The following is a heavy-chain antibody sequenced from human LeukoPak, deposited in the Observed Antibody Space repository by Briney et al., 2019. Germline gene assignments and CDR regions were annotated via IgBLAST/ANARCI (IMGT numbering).Heavy chain of an antibody. D-gene: IGHD3-9*01. V-gene: IGHV1-3*01. CDR1: GYTFTSYG. Sequence: ASVKVSCKASGYTFTSYGISWVRQAPGQGLEWMGWINAGNGNTKYSQKFQGRVTITRDTSASTAYMELSSLRSEDTAVYYCARAGYDILTGYPTPLFDYWGQGTLVTVSS. CDR2: INAGNGNT. J-gene: IGHJ4*02. CDR3: ARAGYDILTGYPTPLFDY.